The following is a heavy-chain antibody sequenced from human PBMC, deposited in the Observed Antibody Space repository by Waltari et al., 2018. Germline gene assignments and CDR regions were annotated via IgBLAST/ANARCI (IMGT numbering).Heavy chain of an antibody. CDR3: ARVPEYCSSPTSCFGGGWFDP. J-gene: IGHJ5*02. D-gene: IGHD2-2*01. Sequence: QVQLQESGPGLVKPSQTLSLTCTVSGGSITSGGYFWSWIRQHPGKGREWVGYIYSSGSTYYNPSLKSRPSISLDTSKNQFSLTLSSVTAADTAVYYCARVPEYCSSPTSCFGGGWFDPWGQGTLVTVSS. CDR2: IYSSGST. V-gene: IGHV4-31*03. CDR1: GGSITSGGYF.